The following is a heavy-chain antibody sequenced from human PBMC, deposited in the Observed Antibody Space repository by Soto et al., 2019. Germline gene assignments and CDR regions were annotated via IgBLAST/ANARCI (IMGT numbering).Heavy chain of an antibody. CDR2: IRSKTNSYAT. Sequence: GRSLRLSCAASGLLFSGSAIHWVRQASGKGLEWVGRIRSKTNSYATAYAASLKGRFTISRDDSKNTAYLQINSLKAEDTGVYFCTGPTGGYLDYWGQGTLVSVSS. V-gene: IGHV3-73*01. CDR3: TGPTGGYLDY. CDR1: GLLFSGSA. D-gene: IGHD3-10*01. J-gene: IGHJ4*02.